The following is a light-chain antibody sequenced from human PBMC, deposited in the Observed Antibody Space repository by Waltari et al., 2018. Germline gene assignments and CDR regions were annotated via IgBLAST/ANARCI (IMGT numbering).Light chain of an antibody. Sequence: EIGMTQSPATLSVSPGERANLSCRASQSVSSNLAWSQQKPGQAPRLLIYGASTRATGIPARFSGSGSGTEFTLTISSLQSEDFAVYSCQQYNNWPPYTFGQGTKLEIK. CDR3: QQYNNWPPYT. CDR1: QSVSSN. V-gene: IGKV3-15*01. CDR2: GAS. J-gene: IGKJ2*01.